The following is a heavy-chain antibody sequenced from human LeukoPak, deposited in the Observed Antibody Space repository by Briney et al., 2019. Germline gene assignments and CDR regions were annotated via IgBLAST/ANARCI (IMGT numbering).Heavy chain of an antibody. CDR1: GFTFDDYA. CDR2: ISWNSGSI. D-gene: IGHD5-12*01. J-gene: IGHJ4*02. V-gene: IGHV3-9*01. Sequence: PGGSLRLSCAASGFTFDDYAMHWVRQAPGKGLEWVSGISWNSGSIGYADSVKGRFTISRDNAKNSLYLQMNSLRAEDTAVYYCARGVYSGYFDYWGQGTLVTVSS. CDR3: ARGVYSGYFDY.